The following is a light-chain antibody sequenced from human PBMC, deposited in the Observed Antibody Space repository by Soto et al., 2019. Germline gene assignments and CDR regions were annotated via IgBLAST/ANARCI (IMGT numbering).Light chain of an antibody. J-gene: IGKJ1*01. Sequence: DIQMTQSPSSLSASVGDRVTINCRANQSISFFLNWYQQKPGKAPKLLIHAASSLQSGVPSRFGGRGSGTDFTLTISSPQPEDFATYYCQQSSRTPRTFGQGTKVEIK. CDR1: QSISFF. CDR3: QQSSRTPRT. V-gene: IGKV1-39*01. CDR2: AAS.